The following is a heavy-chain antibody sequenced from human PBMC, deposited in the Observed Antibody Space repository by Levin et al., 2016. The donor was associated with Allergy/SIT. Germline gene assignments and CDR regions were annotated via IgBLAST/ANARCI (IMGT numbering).Heavy chain of an antibody. CDR2: ISSSGSTI. Sequence: WIRQPPGKGLEWVSYISSSGSTIYYADSVKGRFTISRDNAKNSLYLQMNSLRAEDTAVYYCARRTYYYDSSGYYYDPFDYWGQGTLVTVSS. CDR3: ARRTYYYDSSGYYYDPFDY. V-gene: IGHV3-48*03. D-gene: IGHD3-22*01. J-gene: IGHJ4*02.